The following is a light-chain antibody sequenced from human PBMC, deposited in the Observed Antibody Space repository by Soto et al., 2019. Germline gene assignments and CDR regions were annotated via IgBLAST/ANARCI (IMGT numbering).Light chain of an antibody. CDR1: QTITT. J-gene: IGKJ4*01. V-gene: IGKV3-20*01. Sequence: EIVLTQSPGTLALASGERATLSFRASQTITTLAWYQRKPGQAPRLLIYRVSSRATGVPDRFSGSGSGTDYTLTISRLEPEDFAVYYCQQYGNLPLTFGGGTKVDIK. CDR2: RVS. CDR3: QQYGNLPLT.